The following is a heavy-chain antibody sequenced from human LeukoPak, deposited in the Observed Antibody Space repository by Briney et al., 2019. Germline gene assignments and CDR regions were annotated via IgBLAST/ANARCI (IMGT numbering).Heavy chain of an antibody. J-gene: IGHJ6*03. CDR1: GFTFSSYA. D-gene: IGHD1-7*01. CDR3: AKRRGLKLLYYYYMDV. V-gene: IGHV3-23*01. CDR2: ISGSGGST. Sequence: GGSLRLSCAASGFTFSSYAMSWVRQAPGKGLEWVSSISGSGGSTYYADSVKGRFTISRDNSNNTLYLQMNSLRAEDTAVYYCAKRRGLKLLYYYYMDVWGKGTTVTVSS.